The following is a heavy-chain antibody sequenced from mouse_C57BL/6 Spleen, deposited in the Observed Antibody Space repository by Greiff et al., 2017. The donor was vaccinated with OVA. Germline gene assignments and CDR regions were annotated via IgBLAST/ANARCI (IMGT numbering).Heavy chain of an antibody. V-gene: IGHV5-12*01. D-gene: IGHD1-1*01. CDR1: GFTFSDYY. J-gene: IGHJ3*01. CDR2: ISNGGGST. CDR3: ARTAHYYGSSSAWFAD. Sequence: DVMLVESGGGLVQPGGSLKLSCAASGFTFSDYYMYWVRQTPEKRLEWVAYISNGGGSTYYPDTVKGRFTISRDNAKNTLYLQMSSLKSEDTAMYYCARTAHYYGSSSAWFADWGQGTLVTVSA.